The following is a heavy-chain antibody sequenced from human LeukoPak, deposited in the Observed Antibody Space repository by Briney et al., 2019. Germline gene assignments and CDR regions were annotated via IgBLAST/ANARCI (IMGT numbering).Heavy chain of an antibody. CDR3: TVKTSNRGSIY. J-gene: IGHJ4*02. CDR1: GFTFSSNA. Sequence: PGGSLRLSCAASGFTFSSNAMSWVRQAPGKGLEWVSAISGSGGSTYYADSVKGRFTISRDNSKNTLYLQMNSLKTEDTAVYYCTVKTSNRGSIYWGQGTLVTVSS. CDR2: ISGSGGST. V-gene: IGHV3-23*01. D-gene: IGHD1-14*01.